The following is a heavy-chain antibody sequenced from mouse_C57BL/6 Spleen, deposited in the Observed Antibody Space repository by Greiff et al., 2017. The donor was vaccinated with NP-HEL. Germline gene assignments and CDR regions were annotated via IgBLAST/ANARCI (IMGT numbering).Heavy chain of an antibody. CDR2: INPNNGGT. Sequence: VQLQQSGPELVKPGASVKIPCKASGYTFTDYNMDWVKQSHGKSLEWIGDINPNNGGTIYNQKFKGKATLTVDKSSSTAYMELRILTSEDTAVYYCARRVSYGSRAWFAYWGQGTLVTVSA. V-gene: IGHV1-18*01. CDR1: GYTFTDYN. D-gene: IGHD1-1*01. CDR3: ARRVSYGSRAWFAY. J-gene: IGHJ3*01.